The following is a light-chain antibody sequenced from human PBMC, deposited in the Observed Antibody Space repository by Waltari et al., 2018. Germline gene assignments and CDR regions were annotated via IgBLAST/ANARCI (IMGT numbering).Light chain of an antibody. CDR2: GAS. CDR1: QSVRRTY. Sequence: EIVLTQSPGTLSLSPGERATLSCRASQSVRRTYLAWYQQKSGQAPSLLIYGASNRATGIPDRFSGSGSGTDFSLTISRLEPEDFAVYYCQHYGTSLSAFGQGTKVEIK. CDR3: QHYGTSLSA. J-gene: IGKJ1*01. V-gene: IGKV3-20*01.